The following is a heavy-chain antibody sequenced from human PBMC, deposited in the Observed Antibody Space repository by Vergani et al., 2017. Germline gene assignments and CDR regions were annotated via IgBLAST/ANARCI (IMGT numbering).Heavy chain of an antibody. Sequence: EVQLVESGGGLIQPGGSLRLSCAASGFTFSSNYINWVRQAPGQGLEWVSVIYIGGSTYYAASVKGRFTSSRDKSKHTLYLQMNSLRAEDTAVYYCAREMYEAFDIWGQGTMVTVSS. CDR2: IYIGGST. CDR1: GFTFSSNY. V-gene: IGHV3-53*01. CDR3: AREMYEAFDI. J-gene: IGHJ3*02.